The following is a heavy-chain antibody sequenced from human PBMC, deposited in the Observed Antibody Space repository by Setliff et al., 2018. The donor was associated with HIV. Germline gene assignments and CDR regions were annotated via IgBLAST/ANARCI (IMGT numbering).Heavy chain of an antibody. CDR2: IYYSGNT. D-gene: IGHD6-13*01. J-gene: IGHJ1*01. CDR1: GGSIKSSSYY. CDR3: ARVPTSSWYVTTQRTKEYFQQ. V-gene: IGHV4-39*07. Sequence: PSETLSLTCTVSGGSIKSSSYYWGWIRQPPGKGLEWIGSIYYSGNTYYNPSLKSRVTISVDTSRNQFSLRLSSVTAADTAIYYYARVPTSSWYVTTQRTKEYFQQWGQGTLVTVSS.